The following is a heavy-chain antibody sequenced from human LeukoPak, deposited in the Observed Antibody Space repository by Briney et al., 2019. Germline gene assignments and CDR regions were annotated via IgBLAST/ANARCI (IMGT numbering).Heavy chain of an antibody. Sequence: GASVKVSCKASGYTFTSYYMHWVRQAPGQGLEWMGIINPSGGSISYAQKFQGRVTMTRDMSTSTVYMELSSLRSEDTAVYYCARGPHVDTAMVYYYYYMDVWGKGTTVTVSS. CDR1: GYTFTSYY. D-gene: IGHD5-18*01. CDR3: ARGPHVDTAMVYYYYYMDV. V-gene: IGHV1-46*01. CDR2: INPSGGSI. J-gene: IGHJ6*03.